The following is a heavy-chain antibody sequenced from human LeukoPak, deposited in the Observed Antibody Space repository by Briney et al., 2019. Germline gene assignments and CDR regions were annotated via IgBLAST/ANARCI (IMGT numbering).Heavy chain of an antibody. D-gene: IGHD6-13*01. Sequence: QPGGSLRLSCAASGFTFSSYAMSWVRQAPGKGLEWVSAISGSGGSTYYADSVKGRFTISRDNSKNTLYLQMNSLRAEDTAVYYCAKKIPDLSSSWFPRGFDPWGQGNLVTVSS. CDR1: GFTFSSYA. CDR2: ISGSGGST. J-gene: IGHJ5*02. CDR3: AKKIPDLSSSWFPRGFDP. V-gene: IGHV3-23*01.